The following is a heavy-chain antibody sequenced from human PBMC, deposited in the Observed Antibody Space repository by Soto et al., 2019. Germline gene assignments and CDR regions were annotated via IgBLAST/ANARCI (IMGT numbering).Heavy chain of an antibody. J-gene: IGHJ4*02. D-gene: IGHD3-22*01. CDR1: GFTFSSYG. V-gene: IGHV3-30*18. Sequence: QVQLVESGGGVVQPGRSLRLSCAASGFTFSSYGMHWVRQAPGKGLEWVAVISYDGSNKYYADSVKGRFTISRDNSKKTRYLQMNSMRAEDTAVYYCAKGEDYYDSSGPQDWGQGTLVTVSS. CDR2: ISYDGSNK. CDR3: AKGEDYYDSSGPQD.